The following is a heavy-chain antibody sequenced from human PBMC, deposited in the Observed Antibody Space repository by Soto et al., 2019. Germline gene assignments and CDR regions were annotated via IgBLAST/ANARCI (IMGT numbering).Heavy chain of an antibody. CDR2: ISSNGGST. CDR1: RVTFSSYA. J-gene: IGHJ4*01. V-gene: IGHV3-64D*08. Sequence: GGSLKLSCSASRVTFSSYAMHCVRQAPGKGLEYVSAISSNGGSTYYADSVKGRFTISRDNSKNTLYLQMSSLSAEDKALYYCVKVGVQGPYYVILDTSTRDIYF. D-gene: IGHD3-9*01. CDR3: VKVGVQGPYYVILDTSTRDIYF.